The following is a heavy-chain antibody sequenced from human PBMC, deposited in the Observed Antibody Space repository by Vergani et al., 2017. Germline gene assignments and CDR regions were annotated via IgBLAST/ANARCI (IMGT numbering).Heavy chain of an antibody. V-gene: IGHV3-23*01. Sequence: EVQLLESGGDLVQPGGSLRLSCAASGFTFNHYVMNCVPQAPGKGLEWFSGISGSGGSTYYAGSVKGRFTISRDSSKNTLYLQMHSLSAGDTAVYYCAKANPRNSGYDNLYYYHAMDVWGQGTTVTVSS. CDR2: ISGSGGST. D-gene: IGHD5-12*01. J-gene: IGHJ6*02. CDR1: GFTFNHYV. CDR3: AKANPRNSGYDNLYYYHAMDV.